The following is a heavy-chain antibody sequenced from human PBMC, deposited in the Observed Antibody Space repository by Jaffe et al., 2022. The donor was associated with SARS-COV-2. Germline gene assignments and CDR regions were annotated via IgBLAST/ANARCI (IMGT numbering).Heavy chain of an antibody. Sequence: EVQLVESGGGLVQPGGSLRLSCAASGFTFSTYWMHWVRQAPGKGLVWVSRISSDGSSTTYADSVKGRFTISRDNAKNTLYLQMNSLRAEDTAVYYCARGSSVIYCGGDCYSDAFDFWGQGTMVTVSS. J-gene: IGHJ3*01. CDR3: ARGSSVIYCGGDCYSDAFDF. D-gene: IGHD2-21*02. CDR1: GFTFSTYW. V-gene: IGHV3-74*01. CDR2: ISSDGSST.